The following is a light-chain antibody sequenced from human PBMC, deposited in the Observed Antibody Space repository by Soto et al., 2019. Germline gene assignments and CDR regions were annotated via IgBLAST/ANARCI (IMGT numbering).Light chain of an antibody. CDR1: QSVSGRY. V-gene: IGKV3-20*01. CDR2: GAS. Sequence: EIVLTQSPGTLSLSPGERATLSCRASQSVSGRYLAWYQQKPGQAPRLLIEGASSRAAGIPDRFSGSESGPDFTLTISRVEPEDFAVYYCQQYNNWPPEGTFGQGTKVEIK. J-gene: IGKJ1*01. CDR3: QQYNNWPPEGT.